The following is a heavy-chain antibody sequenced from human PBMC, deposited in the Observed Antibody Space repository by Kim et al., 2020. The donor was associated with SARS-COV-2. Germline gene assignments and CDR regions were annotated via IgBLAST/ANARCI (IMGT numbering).Heavy chain of an antibody. CDR3: ARDTAVAGTYYYMDV. V-gene: IGHV4-30-2*05. Sequence: PAHKSRVTISVDPSTNQFSQKLSSVTAADTAVYYCARDTAVAGTYYYMDVWGKGTTVTVSS. J-gene: IGHJ6*03. D-gene: IGHD6-19*01.